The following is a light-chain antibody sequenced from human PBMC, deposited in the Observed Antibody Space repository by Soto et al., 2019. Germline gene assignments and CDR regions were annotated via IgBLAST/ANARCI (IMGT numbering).Light chain of an antibody. CDR3: QSYDSSLSGAI. J-gene: IGLJ2*01. CDR2: GNS. V-gene: IGLV1-40*01. Sequence: QSVLTQPPSVSGAPGQRVTISCTGSSSNIGACYDVHWYQQLPGTAPKLLIYGNSKRPSGVPDRFSGSKSGTSASLAITGLQAEDEADYYCQSYDSSLSGAIFGGGTKLTVL. CDR1: SSNIGACYD.